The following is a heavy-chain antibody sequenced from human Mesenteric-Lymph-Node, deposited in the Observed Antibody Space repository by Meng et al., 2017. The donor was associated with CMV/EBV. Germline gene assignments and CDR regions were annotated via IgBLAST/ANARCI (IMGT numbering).Heavy chain of an antibody. CDR3: VRHGSSGSDY. CDR1: SVSISSTTYY. CDR2: IYYSGST. D-gene: IGHD6-6*01. J-gene: IGHJ4*02. Sequence: SEILSLTCTVSSVSISSTTYYWGWIRQPPGKGLDWIASIYYSGSTYYNPSLKSRVVISVDTSRNQFSLKLDSMTAADTAVYYCVRHGSSGSDYWGQGTPVTVSS. V-gene: IGHV4-39*01.